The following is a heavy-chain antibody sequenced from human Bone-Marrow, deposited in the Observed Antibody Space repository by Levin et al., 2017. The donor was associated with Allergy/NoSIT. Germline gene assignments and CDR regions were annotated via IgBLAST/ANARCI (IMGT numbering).Heavy chain of an antibody. Sequence: HGESLKISCRGSGYNFITYWIAWVRQMPGKGLEILGVIYPGDSHTRYNPSFEGHVTISADKSIGTAYLQWSSLKASDTAMYYCARQESAVGRGAGFDPWGQGTLVTVSS. J-gene: IGHJ5*02. CDR1: GYNFITYW. D-gene: IGHD6-13*01. V-gene: IGHV5-51*01. CDR2: IYPGDSHT. CDR3: ARQESAVGRGAGFDP.